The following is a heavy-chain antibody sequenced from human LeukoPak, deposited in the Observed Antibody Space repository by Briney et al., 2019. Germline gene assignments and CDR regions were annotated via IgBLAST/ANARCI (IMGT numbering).Heavy chain of an antibody. CDR2: ITRDGSST. CDR1: GFTFSSSW. J-gene: IGHJ6*04. D-gene: IGHD3-16*01. V-gene: IGHV3-74*01. Sequence: GGSLRLSCAAYGFTFSSSWMHWVRQAPGKGLVWVSRITRDGSSTTYADSVKGRFTTTRDNAKNTLYLKMDSLRDDDTAGYYCARDPGYESWSPFWGGMDVWGNGTTVIVSS. CDR3: ARDPGYESWSPFWGGMDV.